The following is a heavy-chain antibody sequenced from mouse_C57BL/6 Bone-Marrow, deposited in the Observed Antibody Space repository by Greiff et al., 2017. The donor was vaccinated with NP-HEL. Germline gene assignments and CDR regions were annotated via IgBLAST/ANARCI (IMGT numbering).Heavy chain of an antibody. V-gene: IGHV1-15*01. J-gene: IGHJ2*01. CDR1: GYTFTDYE. D-gene: IGHD2-1*01. CDR2: IDPETGGT. CDR3: TRTYGNPDY. Sequence: VQLQQSGAALVRPGASVTLSCKASGYTFTDYEMHWVKQTPVHGLEWIGAIDPETGGTAYNQKFKGKAILTADKSSSTAYMELRSLTSEDSAVYYCTRTYGNPDYWGQGTTLTVSS.